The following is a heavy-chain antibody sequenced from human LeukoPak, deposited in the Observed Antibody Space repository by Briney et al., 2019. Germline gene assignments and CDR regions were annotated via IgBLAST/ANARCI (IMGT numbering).Heavy chain of an antibody. V-gene: IGHV3-48*04. CDR3: ARGEQLCDY. Sequence: PGGSLRLSCAASGFTFSSYSMNWVRQAPGKGLEWVSYISSSSSTIYYADSVKGRFTISRDNAKNSLYLQMNSLRAEDTAVYYCARGEQLCDYWGQGTLVTVSS. D-gene: IGHD6-13*01. CDR2: ISSSSSTI. CDR1: GFTFSSYS. J-gene: IGHJ4*02.